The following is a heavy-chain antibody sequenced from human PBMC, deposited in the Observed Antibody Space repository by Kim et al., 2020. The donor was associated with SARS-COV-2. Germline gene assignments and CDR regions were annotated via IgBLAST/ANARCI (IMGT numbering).Heavy chain of an antibody. CDR2: ISAYNGNT. CDR3: ARDRSGSMIVAEDAFDI. J-gene: IGHJ3*02. V-gene: IGHV1-18*04. D-gene: IGHD3-22*01. CDR1: GYTFTSYG. Sequence: ASVKVSCKASGYTFTSYGISWVRQAPGQGLEWMGWISAYNGNTNYAQKLQGRVTMTTDTSTSTAYMELRSLRSDDTAVYYCARDRSGSMIVAEDAFDIWGQGTMVTVSS.